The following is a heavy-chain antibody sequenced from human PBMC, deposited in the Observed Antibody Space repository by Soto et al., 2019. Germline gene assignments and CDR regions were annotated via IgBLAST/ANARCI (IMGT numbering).Heavy chain of an antibody. Sequence: SETLSLTCTVSGGSISSGDYYWSWIRQPPGKGLEWIGYIYYSGSTYYNPSLKSRVTISVDTSKNQFSLKLSSVTAADTAVHYCARGKTELSLDYWGQGTLVTVSS. J-gene: IGHJ4*02. CDR2: IYYSGST. CDR3: ARGKTELSLDY. V-gene: IGHV4-30-4*01. CDR1: GGSISSGDYY. D-gene: IGHD3-16*02.